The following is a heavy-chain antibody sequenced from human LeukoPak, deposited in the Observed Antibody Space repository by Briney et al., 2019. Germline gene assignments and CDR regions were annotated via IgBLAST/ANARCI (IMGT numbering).Heavy chain of an antibody. Sequence: GGSLRLSCTASGFSFSAYWMYWVRQSPGEGLVWVSRINTDGTRTNYADSVKGRFTVSRDNAKNTLYLQMNSLRVEDTAVYYCAVGLITGSEDYWGQGTLVTVSS. J-gene: IGHJ4*02. CDR1: GFSFSAYW. D-gene: IGHD1-20*01. CDR3: AVGLITGSEDY. CDR2: INTDGTRT. V-gene: IGHV3-74*01.